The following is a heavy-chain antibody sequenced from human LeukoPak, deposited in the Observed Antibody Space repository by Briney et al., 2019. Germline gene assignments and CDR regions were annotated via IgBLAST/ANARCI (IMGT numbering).Heavy chain of an antibody. Sequence: GGSLRLSCAASGFTFSSHGMHWVRQAPGKGLEWVAVISYDENNKYYADSVKGRFTISRDTSKHALYLQMNSLRAEDTAMYYCAKDQQQLACLFDYWGQGTLVTVSS. J-gene: IGHJ4*02. CDR3: AKDQQQLACLFDY. D-gene: IGHD6-13*01. CDR1: GFTFSSHG. V-gene: IGHV3-30*18. CDR2: ISYDENNK.